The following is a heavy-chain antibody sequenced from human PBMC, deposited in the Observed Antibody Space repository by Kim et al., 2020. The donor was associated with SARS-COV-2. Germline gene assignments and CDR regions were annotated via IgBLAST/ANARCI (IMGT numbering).Heavy chain of an antibody. Sequence: GGSLRLSCAASGFTFSSYGMHWVRQAPGKGLEWVAVIWYDGSNKYYADSVKGRFTISRDNSKNTLYLQMNSLRAEDTAVYYCAREGSYCSSTSCPFVPWGQGTLCTVSS. CDR3: AREGSYCSSTSCPFVP. CDR2: IWYDGSNK. V-gene: IGHV3-33*01. J-gene: IGHJ5*02. D-gene: IGHD2-2*01. CDR1: GFTFSSYG.